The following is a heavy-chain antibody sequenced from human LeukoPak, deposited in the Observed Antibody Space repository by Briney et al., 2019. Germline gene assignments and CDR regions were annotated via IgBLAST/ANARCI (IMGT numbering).Heavy chain of an antibody. CDR2: IKPDGSDT. CDR3: ARDPRYCSSTSCSYYMDV. Sequence: PGRSLRLSCGASGFTFTTHRIHWVRQAPGKGLVWVSRIKPDGSDTNYADSVKGRFTISRDNAKNTLYLQMNSLRAEDTAVYYCARDPRYCSSTSCSYYMDVWGKGTTVTVSS. J-gene: IGHJ6*03. CDR1: GFTFTTHR. V-gene: IGHV3-74*01. D-gene: IGHD2-2*01.